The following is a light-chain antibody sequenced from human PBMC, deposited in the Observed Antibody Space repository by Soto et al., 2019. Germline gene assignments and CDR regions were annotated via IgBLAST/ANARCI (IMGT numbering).Light chain of an antibody. Sequence: IVFTQSAGTLSLSPGARATLYCRASQSISGNYLAWYQQKPGQAPRLRIYGASNRATGIPERFSGSGSGTDFTLTISRLEPQDSAMYYSPQYVNSVPFGQRARLE. CDR3: PQYVNSVP. V-gene: IGKV3-20*01. CDR2: GAS. J-gene: IGKJ5*01. CDR1: QSISGNY.